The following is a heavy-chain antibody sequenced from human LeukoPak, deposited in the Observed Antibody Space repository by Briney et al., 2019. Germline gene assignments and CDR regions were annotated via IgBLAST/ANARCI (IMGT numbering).Heavy chain of an antibody. CDR1: GFTFSSYA. D-gene: IGHD2-2*01. J-gene: IGHJ4*02. CDR2: FSGSGGST. Sequence: GGSLRLSCAASGFTFSSYAMSWVRQAPGKGLECISGFSGSGGSTYYADSVKGRFTISRDNSKNTLYLQMNSLRAEDTAVYYCAKDRSYQLLPFDYWGQGTLVTVSS. CDR3: AKDRSYQLLPFDY. V-gene: IGHV3-23*01.